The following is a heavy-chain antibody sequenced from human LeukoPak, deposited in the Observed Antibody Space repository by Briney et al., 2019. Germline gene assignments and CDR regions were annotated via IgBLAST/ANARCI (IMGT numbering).Heavy chain of an antibody. D-gene: IGHD6-19*01. J-gene: IGHJ1*01. CDR1: GGTFSSYA. CDR2: IIPIFGTA. CDR3: ARVSSGWGAPEYFQH. Sequence: SVKVSCKASGGTFSSYAISWVRQAPGQGLEWMGGIIPIFGTANYAQKFQGRVTITADESTSTAYMELSSLRSEDTAVYYCARVSSGWGAPEYFQHWGQGTLVSVSS. V-gene: IGHV1-69*01.